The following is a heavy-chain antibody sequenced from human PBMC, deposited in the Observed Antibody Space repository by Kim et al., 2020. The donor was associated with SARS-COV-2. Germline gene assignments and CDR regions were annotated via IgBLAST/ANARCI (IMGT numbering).Heavy chain of an antibody. CDR2: INPNSGGT. V-gene: IGHV1-2*02. D-gene: IGHD2-21*02. Sequence: ASVKVSCKASGYTFTGYYMHWVRQAPGQGLEWMGWINPNSGGTRYAQKFQGRGTMTRDTSISTAYMELSRLRSDDTAMYYCARGRSISSSAGDVLFHNWGQGTLVTVSS. CDR1: GYTFTGYY. J-gene: IGHJ1*01. CDR3: ARGRSISSSAGDVLFHN.